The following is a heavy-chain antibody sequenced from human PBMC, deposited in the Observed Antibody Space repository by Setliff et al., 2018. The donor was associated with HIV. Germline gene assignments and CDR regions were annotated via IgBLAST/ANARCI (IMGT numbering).Heavy chain of an antibody. CDR3: ARQLSNSLEC. J-gene: IGHJ4*02. D-gene: IGHD1-1*01. CDR2: FDPEDGET. Sequence: ASVKVSCKVSGDTLTELSIHWVRQAPGKGLEWMGGFDPEDGETVYAQKFQGRVTMTEDTSADTAYMELSGLRSDDTAVYYCARQLSNSLECWGQGTPVTVSS. CDR1: GDTLTELS. V-gene: IGHV1-24*01.